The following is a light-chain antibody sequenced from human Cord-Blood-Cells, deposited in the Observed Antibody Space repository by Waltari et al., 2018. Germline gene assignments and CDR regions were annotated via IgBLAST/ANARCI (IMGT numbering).Light chain of an antibody. V-gene: IGKV1-5*01. CDR3: QQYNSFT. J-gene: IGKJ4*01. CDR1: QSISSW. Sequence: DIQMTQSPSTLSASVGDRVTITCRASQSISSWLAWYQQIPGKAPKLLIYDASSLESGVPSRFSGSGSGTEFTLTISSLQPDDFATYYGQQYNSFTFGGGTKVEIK. CDR2: DAS.